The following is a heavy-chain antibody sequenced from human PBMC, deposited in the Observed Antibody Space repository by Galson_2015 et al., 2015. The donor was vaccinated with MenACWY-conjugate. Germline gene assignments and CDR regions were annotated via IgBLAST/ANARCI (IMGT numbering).Heavy chain of an antibody. CDR2: IRPRDSET. CDR1: GSSFTRYW. Sequence: QSGAEVKKPGESLKVSCEASGSSFTRYWIAWVRQMPGKGLEWMGIIRPRDSETRYSPSFRGQVTISADKSISTAYPQWSSLKASDTAIYYCATAVDVSGVYYYYGIDVWGQGTTVTVS. D-gene: IGHD2-15*01. J-gene: IGHJ6*02. CDR3: ATAVDVSGVYYYYGIDV. V-gene: IGHV5-51*01.